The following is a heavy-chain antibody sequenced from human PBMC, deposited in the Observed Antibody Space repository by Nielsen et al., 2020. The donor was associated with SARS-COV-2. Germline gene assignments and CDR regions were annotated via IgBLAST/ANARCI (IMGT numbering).Heavy chain of an antibody. Sequence: SETLSLTCTVSGGSISSSSYYWGWIRQPPGKGLEWIGSLYYSGSTYYNPSLKSRVTISVDTSKNQFSLKLSSVTAADTAVYYCARHGDSGSPADWFDPWGQGTLVTVSS. J-gene: IGHJ5*02. V-gene: IGHV4-39*01. D-gene: IGHD1-26*01. CDR1: GGSISSSSYY. CDR2: LYYSGST. CDR3: ARHGDSGSPADWFDP.